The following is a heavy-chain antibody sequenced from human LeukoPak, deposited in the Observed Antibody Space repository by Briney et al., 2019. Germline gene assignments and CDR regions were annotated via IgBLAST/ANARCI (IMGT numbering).Heavy chain of an antibody. V-gene: IGHV4-38-2*02. CDR1: GYSISSGFY. J-gene: IGHJ4*02. CDR2: INHSGST. D-gene: IGHD3-16*01. Sequence: SETLSLTCTVSGYSISSGFYWGLIRQPPGKGLEWIGEINHSGSTNYNPSLKSRVTISVDTSKNQFSLKLSSVTAADTAVYYCVRRPLGAPSFDYWGQGTLVTVSS. CDR3: VRRPLGAPSFDY.